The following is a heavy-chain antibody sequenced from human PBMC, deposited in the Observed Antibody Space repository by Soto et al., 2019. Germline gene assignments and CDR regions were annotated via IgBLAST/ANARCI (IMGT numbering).Heavy chain of an antibody. D-gene: IGHD3-10*01. CDR3: ARDLIPKMYYSIDLYY. V-gene: IGHV1-69*08. CDR1: GGTFSSYT. Sequence: QVQLVQSGAEVKKPGSSVKVSCKASGGTFSSYTISWVRQAPGQGLEWMGRIIPILGIANYAQKFQGRVTITADKSTSTAYMELSSLRSEDTAVYYCARDLIPKMYYSIDLYYWGQGTLVTVSS. CDR2: IIPILGIA. J-gene: IGHJ4*02.